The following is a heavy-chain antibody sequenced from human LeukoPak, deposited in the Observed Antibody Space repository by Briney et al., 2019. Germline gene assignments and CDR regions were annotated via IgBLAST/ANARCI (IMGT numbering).Heavy chain of an antibody. Sequence: SETLSLTCTVSGDSISGYYWSWLRQPPGKGLECLGYIYYSGSTNYNPSLTSRVTISVDTSKNQFSLKLNSVTAADTALYYCAREVKVGNTGYYFDYWGQGTLVTVSS. CDR2: IYYSGST. CDR3: AREVKVGNTGYYFDY. V-gene: IGHV4-59*01. CDR1: GDSISGYY. J-gene: IGHJ4*02. D-gene: IGHD2/OR15-2a*01.